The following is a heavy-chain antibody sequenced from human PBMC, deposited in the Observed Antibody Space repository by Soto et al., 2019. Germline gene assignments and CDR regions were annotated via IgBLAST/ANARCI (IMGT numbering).Heavy chain of an antibody. J-gene: IGHJ5*02. CDR1: GGTFSNYA. CDR3: AKDGGREGYFGNWFDP. V-gene: IGHV1-69*13. CDR2: IIPIFGTA. Sequence: SVKVSCTASGGTFSNYAITWVRQAPGQGLEWLGRIIPIFGTANYAQKFQGRVTITADESTTTAYMELSSLRSDDTAVYYCAKDGGREGYFGNWFDPWGQGTLVTVSS. D-gene: IGHD2-15*01.